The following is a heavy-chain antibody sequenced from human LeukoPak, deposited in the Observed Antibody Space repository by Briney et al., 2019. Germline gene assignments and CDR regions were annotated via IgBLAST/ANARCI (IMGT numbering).Heavy chain of an antibody. CDR2: ISYSGST. CDR3: ARHEHTARRLIPFDY. J-gene: IGHJ4*02. CDR1: GGSISSYY. V-gene: IGHV4-59*08. Sequence: SETLSLTCTVSGGSISSYYWSWIRQPPGKGLEWIGYISYSGSTNYNPSLKSRVTISVDTSENQFSLKLSSVTAADTAVYYCARHEHTARRLIPFDYWGQGTLVTVSS. D-gene: IGHD6-6*01.